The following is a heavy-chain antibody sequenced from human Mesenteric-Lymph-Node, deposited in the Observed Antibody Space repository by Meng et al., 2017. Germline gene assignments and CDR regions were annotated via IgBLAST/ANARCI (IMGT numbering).Heavy chain of an antibody. CDR2: IYTSGST. CDR1: GGSISSYY. V-gene: IGHV4-4*07. D-gene: IGHD6-13*01. CDR3: ARGWGYSSSWYIYYGMDV. Sequence: SETLSLTCTVSGGSISSYYWSWIRQPAGKGLEWIGRIYTSGSTNYNPSLKSRVTMSVDTSKNQFSLQLSSVPAADTAVYYCARGWGYSSSWYIYYGMDVWGQGTTVTVSS. J-gene: IGHJ6*02.